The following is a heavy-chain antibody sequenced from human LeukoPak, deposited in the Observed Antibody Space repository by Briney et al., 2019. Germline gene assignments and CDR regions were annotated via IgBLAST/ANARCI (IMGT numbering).Heavy chain of an antibody. CDR2: IYTSGST. Sequence: SETLSLTCTVYGLSISSYYRSWLRQPAGKGLEWRGRIYTSGSTNYNPSLKSRVTMSVDTSKNQFSLKLSSVTAADTAVYYCARGPVRQLRPYDYGMDVWGQGTTVTVSS. CDR3: ARGPVRQLRPYDYGMDV. V-gene: IGHV4-4*07. J-gene: IGHJ6*02. D-gene: IGHD2-2*01. CDR1: GLSISSYY.